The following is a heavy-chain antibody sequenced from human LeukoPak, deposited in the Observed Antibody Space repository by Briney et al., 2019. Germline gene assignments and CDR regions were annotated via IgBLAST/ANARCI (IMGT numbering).Heavy chain of an antibody. Sequence: SQTLSLTRTLSGGSISRGGYYWSWIRQHPGKGLEWIGYIYYSGSTYYNPSLKSRVTISVNTSKNQFSLKLSSVAAADTAVYYCAREGYCSSTSCYDYYMDVWGKGTTVTVSS. CDR3: AREGYCSSTSCYDYYMDV. CDR1: GGSISRGGYY. CDR2: IYYSGST. D-gene: IGHD2-2*01. J-gene: IGHJ6*03. V-gene: IGHV4-31*03.